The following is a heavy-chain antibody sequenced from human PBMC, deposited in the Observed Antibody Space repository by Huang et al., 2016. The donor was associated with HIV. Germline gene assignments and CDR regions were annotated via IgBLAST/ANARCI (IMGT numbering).Heavy chain of an antibody. CDR2: IIPIFGTA. D-gene: IGHD3-22*01. J-gene: IGHJ4*02. Sequence: QVQLVQSGAEVKKPGSSVKVSCKASGGTFSSYAISWVRQAPGQGLEWMGGIIPIFGTANYAHKFQGRVTITADESTSTAYMELSSLRSEDTAVYYCARARGYYDSSVSYYFDYWGQGTLVTVSS. CDR1: GGTFSSYA. V-gene: IGHV1-69*13. CDR3: ARARGYYDSSVSYYFDY.